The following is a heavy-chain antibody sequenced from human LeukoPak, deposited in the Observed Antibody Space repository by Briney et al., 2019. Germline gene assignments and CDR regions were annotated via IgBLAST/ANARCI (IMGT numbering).Heavy chain of an antibody. J-gene: IGHJ4*02. CDR3: AKGRSGWYVCDY. Sequence: GGSLRLSCAASGFTFSDYAMSWVRQAPGKGLEWVSAISGGGSNTSYADSVKGRFTISRDNSKNTLYLQMNGLAAEDTAKYYCAKGRSGWYVCDYWGRGTLVSVS. D-gene: IGHD6-19*01. CDR1: GFTFSDYA. CDR2: ISGGGSNT. V-gene: IGHV3-23*01.